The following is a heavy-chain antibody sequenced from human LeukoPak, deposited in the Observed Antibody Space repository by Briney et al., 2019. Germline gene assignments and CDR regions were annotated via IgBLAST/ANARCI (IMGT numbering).Heavy chain of an antibody. Sequence: PSETLSLTCAVYGGSFSGYYWSWIRQPPGKGLEWIGEINHSGSTNYNPSLKSRVTISVDTSKNQFSLKLSSVTAADTAVYYCARHVGYGDSLGLIRTLFGFDPWGQGTLVTVSS. CDR2: INHSGST. D-gene: IGHD4-17*01. J-gene: IGHJ5*02. CDR3: ARHVGYGDSLGLIRTLFGFDP. V-gene: IGHV4-34*01. CDR1: GGSFSGYY.